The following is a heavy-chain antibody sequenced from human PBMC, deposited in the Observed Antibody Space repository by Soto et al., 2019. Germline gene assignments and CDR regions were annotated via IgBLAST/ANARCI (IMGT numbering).Heavy chain of an antibody. CDR3: SIRIFFPYYFYYDMDV. J-gene: IGHJ6*02. CDR2: ISGSGDST. Sequence: GGSLRLSCAVSGFTFSTYGMNWVRQAPGKGLEWVSAISGSGDSTYYADSVKGRFTISRDNSKNTLYLQMDSLRAEDTAVYYCSIRIFFPYYFYYDMDVWGQGTTVTVSS. D-gene: IGHD3-9*01. CDR1: GFTFSTYG. V-gene: IGHV3-23*01.